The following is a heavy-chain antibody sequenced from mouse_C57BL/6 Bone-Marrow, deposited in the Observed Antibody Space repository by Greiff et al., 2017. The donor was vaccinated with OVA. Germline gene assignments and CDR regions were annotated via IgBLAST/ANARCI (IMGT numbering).Heavy chain of an antibody. CDR3: ARSRGYDYDDAMDY. J-gene: IGHJ4*01. CDR1: GYAFSSSW. V-gene: IGHV1-82*01. CDR2: IYPGDGDT. Sequence: QVQLQQSGPELVKPGASVKISCKASGYAFSSSWMNWVKQRPGKGLEWIGRIYPGDGDTNYNGKFKGKATLTADKSSSTAYMQLSSLTSEDSAVYFCARSRGYDYDDAMDYWGQGTSVTVSS. D-gene: IGHD2-4*01.